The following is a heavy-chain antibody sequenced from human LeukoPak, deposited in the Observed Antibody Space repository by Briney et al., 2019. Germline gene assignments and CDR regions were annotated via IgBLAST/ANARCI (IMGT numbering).Heavy chain of an antibody. Sequence: GESLKISCKGSGYSFTSYWVGWVRQMPGKGLEWMGIIYPGDSDTRYSPSFQGQVTISADKSISTAYLQWSSLKASDTAMYYCARSGYDILTGYGHPYYYYMDVWGRGTTVTVSS. CDR1: GYSFTSYW. V-gene: IGHV5-51*01. CDR3: ARSGYDILTGYGHPYYYYMDV. J-gene: IGHJ6*03. D-gene: IGHD3-9*01. CDR2: IYPGDSDT.